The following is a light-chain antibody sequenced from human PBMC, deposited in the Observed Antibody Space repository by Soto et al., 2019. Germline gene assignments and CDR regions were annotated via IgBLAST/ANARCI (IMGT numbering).Light chain of an antibody. Sequence: QSALTQPASVSGSPGQSITISCSGTSSDVGAHDFVSWYQHHPDKAPKVIIFEVTKRPSGVSDRISGSKTGNTASLTISGRQAEDEADYYCNSYTLSKTVIFGGGTKVTVL. J-gene: IGLJ2*01. CDR2: EVT. CDR3: NSYTLSKTVI. V-gene: IGLV2-14*01. CDR1: SSDVGAHDF.